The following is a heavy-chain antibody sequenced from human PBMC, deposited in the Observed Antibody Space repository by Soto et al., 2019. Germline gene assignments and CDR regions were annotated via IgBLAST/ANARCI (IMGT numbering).Heavy chain of an antibody. V-gene: IGHV1-18*01. CDR1: GYHFTSYG. CDR2: ISAYNGNR. CDR3: ARGRIVASIHDAFEI. J-gene: IGHJ3*02. D-gene: IGHD5-12*01. Sequence: QGHLLQSGDEVKTPGASVRVSCRASGYHFTSYGISWVRQAPGQGLEWVAWISAYNGNRDTAQKFQGRVTMTLDTSTDTAHMELGDLTSADTGVYYCARGRIVASIHDAFEIWGQGTKVTVSS.